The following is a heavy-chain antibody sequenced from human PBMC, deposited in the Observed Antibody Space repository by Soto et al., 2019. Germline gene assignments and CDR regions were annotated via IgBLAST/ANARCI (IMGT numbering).Heavy chain of an antibody. Sequence: GGSLRLSCAASGFTFSSYSMNWVRQAPGKGLEWVSSISSSSSYIYYADSVKGRFTISRDNAKNSLYLQMNSLRAEDTAVYYCARRWLLDYGTDAFDIWGQGTMVTVSS. CDR2: ISSSSSYI. J-gene: IGHJ3*02. D-gene: IGHD2-15*01. CDR1: GFTFSSYS. V-gene: IGHV3-21*01. CDR3: ARRWLLDYGTDAFDI.